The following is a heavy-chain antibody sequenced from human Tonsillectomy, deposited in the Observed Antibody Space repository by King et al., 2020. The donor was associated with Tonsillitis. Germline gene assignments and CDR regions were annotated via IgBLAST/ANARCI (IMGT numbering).Heavy chain of an antibody. J-gene: IGHJ5*02. CDR2: ISASGDST. V-gene: IGHV3-23*04. D-gene: IGHD3/OR15-3a*01. CDR3: AKITDFDFRLDP. CDR1: GFTFTTFA. Sequence: VQLVESGGGLVQPGGSLRLSCAASGFTFTTFAMSWVHQAPGKGLEWVSSISASGDSTYYADSVKGRFTISRDNSKNTLFLQVNTLRAEDTAVYYCAKITDFDFRLDPWGQGTLVTVSS.